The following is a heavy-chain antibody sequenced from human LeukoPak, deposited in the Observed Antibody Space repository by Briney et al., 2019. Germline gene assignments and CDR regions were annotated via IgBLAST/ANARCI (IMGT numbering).Heavy chain of an antibody. V-gene: IGHV3-23*01. Sequence: GSLRLSCAASGFTFSSHWMSWVRQAPGKGLEWVSAISGRGVNTYNADSVKGRFTISRDISKNTLYLQMNSLRAEDTAVYYCAKESYYYDSTGYKAYYFDYWGQGTLVTVSS. CDR1: GFTFSSHW. J-gene: IGHJ4*02. CDR2: ISGRGVNT. D-gene: IGHD3-22*01. CDR3: AKESYYYDSTGYKAYYFDY.